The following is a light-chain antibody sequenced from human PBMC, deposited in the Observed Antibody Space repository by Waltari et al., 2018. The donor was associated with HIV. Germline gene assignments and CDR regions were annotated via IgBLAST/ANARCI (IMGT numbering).Light chain of an antibody. CDR2: EVS. V-gene: IGLV2-11*01. CDR3: CSYGGTYNV. Sequence: QSALTQPRSVSGSPGQSVTISCTGPSSDVGGYNSVSWYQQPPGRAPKLLIYEVSKWPAGGPDRFSGSKSGNTASLTISGLRADDEADYYCCSYGGTYNVFGTGTKVTIL. CDR1: SSDVGGYNS. J-gene: IGLJ1*01.